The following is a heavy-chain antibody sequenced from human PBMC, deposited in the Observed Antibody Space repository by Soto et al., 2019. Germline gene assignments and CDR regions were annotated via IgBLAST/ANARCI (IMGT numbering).Heavy chain of an antibody. J-gene: IGHJ4*02. D-gene: IGHD3-22*01. V-gene: IGHV3-30*18. CDR3: AKDPYYDSSGYGYYFDY. CDR1: GFTFSSYG. CDR2: ISYDGSNK. Sequence: PGGSLRLSCAASGFTFSSYGMHWVRQAPGKGLEWVAVISYDGSNKYYADSVKGRFTISRDNSKNTLYLQMNSLRAEDTAVYYCAKDPYYDSSGYGYYFDYWGQGTLVTVSS.